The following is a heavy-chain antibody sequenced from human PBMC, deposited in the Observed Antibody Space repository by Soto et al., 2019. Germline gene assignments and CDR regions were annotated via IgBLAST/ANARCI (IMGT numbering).Heavy chain of an antibody. V-gene: IGHV4-59*11. CDR2: VYHSGKT. CDR3: ARPTGNAPASGYFDL. J-gene: IGHJ2*01. Sequence: QVQLQESGPGLVKPSETLSLTCTVSGDYISSHYWSWIRQPPGKGLEWIGYVYHSGKTDSNPSLKSRVTISMDTSKNQISLSLTSVTAADAAVYYCARPTGNAPASGYFDLWGRGTLVTVSS. CDR1: GDYISSHY. D-gene: IGHD4-4*01.